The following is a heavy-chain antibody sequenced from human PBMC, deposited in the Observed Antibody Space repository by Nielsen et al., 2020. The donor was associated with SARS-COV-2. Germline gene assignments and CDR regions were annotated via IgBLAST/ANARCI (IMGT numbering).Heavy chain of an antibody. CDR2: ISGGGGNT. Sequence: GESLKISCAASGFTFNNYVMNWVRQAPGKGLEWVSSISGGGGNTYYADSVRGRFTISRDNSKSTLTLQMNSLRADDTAVYYCTKDVDRRYYDNSGPDAFDMWGQGTMVTVSS. CDR1: GFTFNNYV. V-gene: IGHV3-23*01. D-gene: IGHD3-22*01. CDR3: TKDVDRRYYDNSGPDAFDM. J-gene: IGHJ3*02.